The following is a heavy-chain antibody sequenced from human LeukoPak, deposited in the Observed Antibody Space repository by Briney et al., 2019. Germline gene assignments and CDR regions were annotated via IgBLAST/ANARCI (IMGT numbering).Heavy chain of an antibody. Sequence: SETLSLTCTVSGGSISSYYWSWIRQPPGKGLEWIGNIYHSGTTYYNPSLKSRVTISVDTSKNQFSLKLSSVTAADTAMYYCARGYGGNVDYWGQGTLVTVSS. D-gene: IGHD4-23*01. CDR1: GGSISSYY. CDR2: IYHSGTT. J-gene: IGHJ4*02. V-gene: IGHV4-59*08. CDR3: ARGYGGNVDY.